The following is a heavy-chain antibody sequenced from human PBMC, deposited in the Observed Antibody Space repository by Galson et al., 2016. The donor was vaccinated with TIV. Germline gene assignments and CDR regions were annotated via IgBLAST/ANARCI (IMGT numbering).Heavy chain of an antibody. J-gene: IGHJ4*02. V-gene: IGHV1-8*01. D-gene: IGHD7-27*01. Sequence: SVKVSCKASGYPFTNYDINWVRQTAGQGLEWLGWMHPDSGHTGYAQKFQGRVSMTRDTSISTAYMELRRLISEDTAVYYCARNVAQTGDFDDWGQGTLVTVSS. CDR1: GYPFTNYD. CDR2: MHPDSGHT. CDR3: ARNVAQTGDFDD.